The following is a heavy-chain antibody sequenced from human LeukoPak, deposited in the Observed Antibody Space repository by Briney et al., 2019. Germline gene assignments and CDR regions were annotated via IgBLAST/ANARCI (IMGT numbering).Heavy chain of an antibody. CDR3: ARTDSIVVVPAAGWFDP. V-gene: IGHV3-23*01. CDR1: GFSFSNYG. D-gene: IGHD2-2*01. J-gene: IGHJ5*02. CDR2: ITGNGATT. Sequence: GGSLRLSCAASGFSFSNYGMNWVRQAPGKGLEWVSGITGNGATTYYADSVKGRFTISRDNSRNTVYLQMNSLRAEDTAVYYCARTDSIVVVPAAGWFDPWGQGTLVTVSS.